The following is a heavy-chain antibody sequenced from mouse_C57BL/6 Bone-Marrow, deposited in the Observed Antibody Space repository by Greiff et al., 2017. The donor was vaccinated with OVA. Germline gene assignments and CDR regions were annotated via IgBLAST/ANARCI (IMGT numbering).Heavy chain of an antibody. V-gene: IGHV10-1*01. J-gene: IGHJ3*01. CDR1: GFSFNTYA. D-gene: IGHD1-1*01. CDR3: VRHDGSSLFAY. Sequence: EVQLVESGGGLVQPKGSLKLSCAASGFSFNTYAMNWVRQAPGKGLEWVARIRSKSNNYATYYADSVKDRFTISRDDSESMLYLQMNNLKTEDTAMYYCVRHDGSSLFAYWGQGTLVTVSA. CDR2: IRSKSNNYAT.